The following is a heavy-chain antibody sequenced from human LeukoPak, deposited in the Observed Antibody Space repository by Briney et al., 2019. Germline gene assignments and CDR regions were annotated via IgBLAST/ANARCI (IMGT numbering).Heavy chain of an antibody. D-gene: IGHD3-22*01. CDR3: ARDRLLYYYDSGPTGHFQH. CDR2: ISGSSTTI. CDR1: GFTFSSYY. V-gene: IGHV3-48*04. Sequence: PGGSLRLSCAASGFTFSSYYMSWVRQAPGKGLEWVSYISGSSTTIYYSDSVKGRFTISRDNAKNSLYLQMSSLRADDTAVYYCARDRLLYYYDSGPTGHFQHWGQGTLVTV. J-gene: IGHJ1*01.